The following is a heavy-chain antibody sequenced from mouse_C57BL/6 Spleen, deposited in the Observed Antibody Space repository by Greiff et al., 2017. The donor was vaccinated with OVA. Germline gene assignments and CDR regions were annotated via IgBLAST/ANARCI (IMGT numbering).Heavy chain of an antibody. V-gene: IGHV1-55*01. CDR2: IYPGSGST. CDR3: ASYDGYYGGFAY. D-gene: IGHD2-3*01. CDR1: GYTFTSYW. Sequence: VQLQQPGAELVKPGASVKMSCKASGYTFTSYWITWVKQRPGQGLEWIGDIYPGSGSTNYNEKFKSKATLTVDTSSSTAYMQLSSLTSEDSAVYYCASYDGYYGGFAYWGQGTLVTVSA. J-gene: IGHJ3*01.